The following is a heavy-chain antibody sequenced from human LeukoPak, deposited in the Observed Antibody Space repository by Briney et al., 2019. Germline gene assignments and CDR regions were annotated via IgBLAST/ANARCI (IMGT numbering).Heavy chain of an antibody. J-gene: IGHJ5*02. Sequence: SETLSLTCTVSGDSISSTYYYWGWIRQPPGKGLEWIGSSFYSGITHYSPSLRSRATISVDTSKNQFSLKLKSVTAADTAVYYCARDKSEYSGSYYNWFDTWGQGTLVTVSP. CDR3: ARDKSEYSGSYYNWFDT. D-gene: IGHD1-26*01. CDR2: SFYSGIT. CDR1: GDSISSTYYY. V-gene: IGHV4-39*07.